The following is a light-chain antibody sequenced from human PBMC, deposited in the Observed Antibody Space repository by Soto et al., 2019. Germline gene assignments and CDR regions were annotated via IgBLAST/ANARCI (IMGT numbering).Light chain of an antibody. V-gene: IGLV3-25*02. CDR2: KDN. Sequence: SYELAQPPSVSVSPGQTARITCSGDALPKQYAYWYQQKPGQAPVVVIFKDNERPSGIPERFSGSSSGTTFTLTISGAQAAGEAEYYCKSADRSGTYYVFGSGTKVTVL. CDR3: KSADRSGTYYV. CDR1: ALPKQY. J-gene: IGLJ1*01.